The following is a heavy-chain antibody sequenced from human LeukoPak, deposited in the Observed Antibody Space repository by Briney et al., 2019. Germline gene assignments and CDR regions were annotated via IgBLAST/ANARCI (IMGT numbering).Heavy chain of an antibody. J-gene: IGHJ4*02. CDR1: GYSFTSYW. D-gene: IGHD2-21*01. V-gene: IGHV5-10-1*01. Sequence: GESLKISCKGSGYSFTSYWISWVRQMPEKGLEWMGMIDPSDSYTNYSPSFQGHVTISTDKSISTAFLQWSSLKASDTAMYYCARWVRDFDYWGQGTLVTVSS. CDR2: IDPSDSYT. CDR3: ARWVRDFDY.